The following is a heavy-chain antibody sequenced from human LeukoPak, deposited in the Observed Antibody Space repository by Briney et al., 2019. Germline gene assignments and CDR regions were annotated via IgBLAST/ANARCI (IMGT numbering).Heavy chain of an antibody. D-gene: IGHD1-26*01. CDR1: GGSVSGYY. CDR3: ARYSGDAHFDY. J-gene: IGHJ4*02. Sequence: SETLSLTCTVSGGSVSGYYWSWIRQPPGKGLEWIAYIYYSGSTNYNPSLKSRVTISVDTSKNQFSLRLSSVTAADTAVYYCARYSGDAHFDYWGQGTLVTVSS. V-gene: IGHV4-59*08. CDR2: IYYSGST.